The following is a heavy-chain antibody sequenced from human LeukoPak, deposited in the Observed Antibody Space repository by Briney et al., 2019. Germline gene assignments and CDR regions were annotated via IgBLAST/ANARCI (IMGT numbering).Heavy chain of an antibody. CDR1: GFTFSSYW. V-gene: IGHV3-74*01. CDR3: ARRGYSSGAQDY. D-gene: IGHD6-19*01. Sequence: PGGSLRLSCAASGFTFSSYWMHWVRQAPGKGLVWVSRINSDGSSTSYADSVKGRFTISRDNAKNTLYLQMNSLRAEDTAVYYCARRGYSSGAQDYWGQGTLVTVSS. J-gene: IGHJ4*02. CDR2: INSDGSST.